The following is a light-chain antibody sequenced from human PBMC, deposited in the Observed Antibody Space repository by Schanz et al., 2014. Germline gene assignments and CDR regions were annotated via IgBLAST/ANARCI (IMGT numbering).Light chain of an antibody. CDR1: QSVSSN. V-gene: IGKV3-20*01. CDR3: QQYGDSPLT. CDR2: GAS. Sequence: EIVMTQSPATLSVSPGERATLSCRASQSVSSNLAWYQQKPGQAPRLLIYGASSRATGIPDRFSGCGSGTDFTLTFTRLEPEDFAVYYCQQYGDSPLTFGQGTKLEIK. J-gene: IGKJ2*01.